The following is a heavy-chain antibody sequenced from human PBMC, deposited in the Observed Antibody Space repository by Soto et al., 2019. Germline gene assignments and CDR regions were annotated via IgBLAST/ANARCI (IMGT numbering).Heavy chain of an antibody. CDR2: IYYSGST. Sequence: SETLSLTCTVSGGSISSYYWSWIRQPPGKGLEWIGYIYYSGSTNYNPSLKSRVTISVDTSKNQFSLKLSSVTAADTAVYYCARFNIVATVADYWGQETLVTVSS. CDR3: ARFNIVATVADY. V-gene: IGHV4-59*01. CDR1: GGSISSYY. D-gene: IGHD5-12*01. J-gene: IGHJ4*02.